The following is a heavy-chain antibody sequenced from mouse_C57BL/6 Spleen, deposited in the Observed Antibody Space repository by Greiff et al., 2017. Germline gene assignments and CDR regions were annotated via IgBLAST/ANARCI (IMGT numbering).Heavy chain of an antibody. CDR2: ISYDGSN. Sequence: VQLQQSGPGLVKPSQSLSLTCSVTGYSITSGYYWNWIRQFPGNKLEWMGYISYDGSNNYNPSLKNRISITRDTSKNQFFLKLNSVTTEDTATXYCARVWDRYYAMDYWGQGTSVTVSS. D-gene: IGHD4-1*01. J-gene: IGHJ4*01. CDR3: ARVWDRYYAMDY. CDR1: GYSITSGYY. V-gene: IGHV3-6*01.